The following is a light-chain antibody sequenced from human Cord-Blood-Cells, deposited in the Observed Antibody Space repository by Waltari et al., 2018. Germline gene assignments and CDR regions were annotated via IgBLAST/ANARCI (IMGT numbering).Light chain of an antibody. CDR3: CSYAGSSTWV. Sequence: QSALPQPASVSGSPGQAITISCTGTSSDVGSYNLLPWYQQHPGKAPNLMIYEGSKRPSGVSNRFSGSKSGNTASLTISGLQAEDEADYYCCSYAGSSTWVFGGGTKLTVL. J-gene: IGLJ3*02. CDR2: EGS. CDR1: SSDVGSYNL. V-gene: IGLV2-23*01.